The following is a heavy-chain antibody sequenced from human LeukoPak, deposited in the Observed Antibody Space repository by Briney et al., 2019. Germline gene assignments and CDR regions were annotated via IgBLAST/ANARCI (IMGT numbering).Heavy chain of an antibody. Sequence: PGGSLRLSCAASGFTFSSYGMHWVRQAPGKGLEWVAFIRYDGSNKYYADSVKGRFTISRDNSKNTLYLQMNSLRAEDTAVYYCAKEWEPHAGLDYWGQGTLVTVSS. CDR1: GFTFSSYG. J-gene: IGHJ4*02. D-gene: IGHD1-26*01. CDR2: IRYDGSNK. CDR3: AKEWEPHAGLDY. V-gene: IGHV3-30*02.